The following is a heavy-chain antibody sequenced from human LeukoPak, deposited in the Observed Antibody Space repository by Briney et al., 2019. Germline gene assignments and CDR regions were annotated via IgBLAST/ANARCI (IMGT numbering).Heavy chain of an antibody. CDR3: ARGGPRDYYDSSGYFA. J-gene: IGHJ5*02. V-gene: IGHV3-23*01. Sequence: WGSLRLSCEASGLSIADYTMHWVRQVPGKGLEWVSAISGSGGSTYYADSVKGRFTISRDNSKNSLYLQMNSLRAEDTALYYCARGGPRDYYDSSGYFAWGQGTLVTVSS. CDR2: ISGSGGST. D-gene: IGHD3-22*01. CDR1: GLSIADYT.